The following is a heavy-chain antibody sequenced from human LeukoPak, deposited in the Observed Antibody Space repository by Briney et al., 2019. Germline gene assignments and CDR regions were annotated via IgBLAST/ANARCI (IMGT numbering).Heavy chain of an antibody. Sequence: GGSLRLSCAASGFTFSSYWMHWVRQAPGKGRVWVSRINSDGSSTSYADSVKGRFTISRDNAKNTLYLQMNSLRAEDTAVYYCARGPRYFDWTYYIIDGEFGNYWGQGTLVTVSS. D-gene: IGHD3-9*01. CDR3: ARGPRYFDWTYYIIDGEFGNY. V-gene: IGHV3-74*01. J-gene: IGHJ4*02. CDR1: GFTFSSYW. CDR2: INSDGSST.